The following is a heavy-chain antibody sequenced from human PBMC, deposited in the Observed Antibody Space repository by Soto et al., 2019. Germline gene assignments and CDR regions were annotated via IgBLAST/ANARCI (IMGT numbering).Heavy chain of an antibody. J-gene: IGHJ6*02. CDR2: ISSSSCTI. CDR1: GFTFSSYS. D-gene: IGHD2-2*01. CDR3: ARMYDYQLNYYYYGMGV. V-gene: IGHV3-48*02. Sequence: EVQLVESGGGLVQPGWSLRLSCAASGFTFSSYSMNWVRQAPGKGLEWVSYISSSSCTIYYADSVKGRITISRDNAKNSLYLQMNSLRDEDTAVYYCARMYDYQLNYYYYGMGVWGRGTTVTVSS.